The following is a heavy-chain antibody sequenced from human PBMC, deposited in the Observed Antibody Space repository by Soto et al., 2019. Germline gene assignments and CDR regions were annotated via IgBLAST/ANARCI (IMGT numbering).Heavy chain of an antibody. J-gene: IGHJ4*02. CDR1: GFTFSSYS. CDR2: ISSSSSYI. Sequence: PGGSLRLSCAASGFTFSSYSMNWVRQAPGKGLEWVSSISSSSSYIYYADSVKGRFTISRDNAKNSLYLQMNSLRAEDTAVYYCARSRIAAAGTEYFDYWGQGTLVTVSS. V-gene: IGHV3-21*01. CDR3: ARSRIAAAGTEYFDY. D-gene: IGHD6-13*01.